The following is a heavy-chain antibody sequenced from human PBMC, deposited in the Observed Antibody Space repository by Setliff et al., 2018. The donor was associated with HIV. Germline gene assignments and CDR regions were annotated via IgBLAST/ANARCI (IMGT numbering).Heavy chain of an antibody. CDR3: ARHSDWYGNDAFDI. J-gene: IGHJ3*02. CDR1: GFTFGDYA. D-gene: IGHD6-19*01. Sequence: GGSLRLSCAASGFTFGDYAMSWVRQAPGKGLEWAAVISYDGSKKYDADFVKGRFTISRDNAKNTLYLQMNSLRGEDTAVYYCARHSDWYGNDAFDIWGQGTRVTVSS. CDR2: ISYDGSKK. V-gene: IGHV3-30-3*01.